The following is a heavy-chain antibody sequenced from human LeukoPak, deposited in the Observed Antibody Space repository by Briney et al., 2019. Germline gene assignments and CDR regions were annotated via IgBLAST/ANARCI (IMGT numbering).Heavy chain of an antibody. CDR2: IESDGTST. CDR3: ARDQYSSTWYRGAFDV. V-gene: IGHV3-74*01. D-gene: IGHD6-13*01. J-gene: IGHJ3*01. Sequence: GGSLRLSCAASGFTFTTSWMHWFRQAPGKGLVWVSRIESDGTSTTYADSVKGRFTISRDNAKNTLYLQMNSLRTEDTAVYYCARDQYSSTWYRGAFDVWGQGTMVSVSS. CDR1: GFTFTTSW.